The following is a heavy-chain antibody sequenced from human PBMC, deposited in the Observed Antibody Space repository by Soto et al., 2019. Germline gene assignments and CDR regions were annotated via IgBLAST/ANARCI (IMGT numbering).Heavy chain of an antibody. J-gene: IGHJ5*02. CDR1: GFTFSNAW. V-gene: IGHV3-15*01. CDR3: TTPNYDPLFDP. D-gene: IGHD3-22*01. Sequence: PGGSLRLSCAASGFTFSNAWMSWVRQAPGKGLEWVGRIKGKTDGGTTDYAAPVKGRFTISRDDSKNTLYLQMNSLKTEDTAVYYCTTPNYDPLFDPWGQGTLVTVSS. CDR2: IKGKTDGGTT.